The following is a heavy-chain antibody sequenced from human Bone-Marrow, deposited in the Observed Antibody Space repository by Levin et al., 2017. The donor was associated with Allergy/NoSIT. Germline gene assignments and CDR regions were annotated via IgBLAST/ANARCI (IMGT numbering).Heavy chain of an antibody. Sequence: GESLKISCAASGFTFSDYNMNWVRQAPGKGLEWVSSITSSSRYTYYADSVKGRFTISRDNAKNSLYLQMNSLRGEDTAVYYCARDSGTYCTNGVCSNPYDYWGQGTLVTVSS. CDR1: GFTFSDYN. CDR3: ARDSGTYCTNGVCSNPYDY. V-gene: IGHV3-21*01. D-gene: IGHD2-8*01. CDR2: ITSSSRYT. J-gene: IGHJ4*02.